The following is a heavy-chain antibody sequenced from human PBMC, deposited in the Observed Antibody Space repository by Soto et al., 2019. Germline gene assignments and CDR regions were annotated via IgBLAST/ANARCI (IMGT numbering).Heavy chain of an antibody. CDR1: GGTFSNHA. Sequence: QVQLVQSGAEVKRPGSSVKVSCKASGGTFSNHAISWVRQAPGQGLEWMGGIIPRFGTSNYAQKFQGRVTITADKSTNTAYRELGRMTAEDTAVYYCARGDDFDYYYAVDVWGQGTTVTVSS. J-gene: IGHJ6*02. D-gene: IGHD3-16*01. CDR2: IIPRFGTS. V-gene: IGHV1-69*06. CDR3: ARGDDFDYYYAVDV.